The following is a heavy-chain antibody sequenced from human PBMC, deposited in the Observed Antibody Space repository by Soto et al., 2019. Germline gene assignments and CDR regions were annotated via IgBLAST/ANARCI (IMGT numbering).Heavy chain of an antibody. J-gene: IGHJ4*02. D-gene: IGHD1-1*01. CDR2: IWYDGSNK. V-gene: IGHV3-33*01. Sequence: GGSLRLSCAASGFTFSSYGMHWVRQAPGKGLEWVAVIWYDGSNKYYADSVKGRFTISRDNSKNTLYLQMNSLRAEDTAVYYCARHQKTALLDYWGQGTLVTVSS. CDR3: ARHQKTALLDY. CDR1: GFTFSSYG.